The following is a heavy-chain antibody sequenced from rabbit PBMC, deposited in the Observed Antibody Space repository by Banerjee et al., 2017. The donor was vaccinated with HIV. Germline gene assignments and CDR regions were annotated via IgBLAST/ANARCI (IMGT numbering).Heavy chain of an antibody. D-gene: IGHD4-1*01. Sequence: QSLEESGGDLVKPGASLTLTCTASGFSFSSGYWICWVRQAPGKGLEWIACIDVVNNGDTYYASWAKGRFTISETSSTTVTLQMTSLTAADTATYFCARDGWGITAFNLWGPGTLVTVS. CDR3: ARDGWGITAFNL. V-gene: IGHV1S40*01. CDR2: IDVVNNGDT. J-gene: IGHJ4*01. CDR1: GFSFSSGYW.